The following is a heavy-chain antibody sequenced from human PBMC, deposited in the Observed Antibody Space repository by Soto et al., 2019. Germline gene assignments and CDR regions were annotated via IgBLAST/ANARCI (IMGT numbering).Heavy chain of an antibody. J-gene: IGHJ3*02. D-gene: IGHD3-22*01. V-gene: IGHV3-30*18. CDR1: GVTFSSYG. CDR3: AKFSDYYDSSGYYPDDAFDI. CDR2: ISYDGSNK. Sequence: GGSLRLSCVDSGVTFSSYGMHWVRQAPGKGLEWVAVISYDGSNKYYADSVKGRFTISRDNSKNTLYLQMNSLRAEDTAVYYCAKFSDYYDSSGYYPDDAFDIWGRGRIVTFS.